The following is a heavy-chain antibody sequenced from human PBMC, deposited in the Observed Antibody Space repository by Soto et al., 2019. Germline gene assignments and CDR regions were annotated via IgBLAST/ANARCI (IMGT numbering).Heavy chain of an antibody. J-gene: IGHJ4*02. CDR1: GGSISSSSYY. Sequence: SETLSLTCTVSGGSISSSSYYWGWIRQPPGKGLECIGNIHYGGSTYYNPSLMSRVTISVDTSKNQFSLKLSSVTAADSAVYYCARGIGYYFDYWGQGTLATVSS. CDR2: IHYGGST. CDR3: ARGIGYYFDY. D-gene: IGHD5-12*01. V-gene: IGHV4-39*01.